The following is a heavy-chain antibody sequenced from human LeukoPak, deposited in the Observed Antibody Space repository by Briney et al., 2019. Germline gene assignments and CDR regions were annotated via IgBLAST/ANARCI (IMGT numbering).Heavy chain of an antibody. Sequence: PSGTLSLTCDVSGGSISRTNWWSWVRQSPGQGLEWIGEISLSGRTNYNPSPQSRVTMSLDESKNQLSLDLASVTAADTAVYYCSRESGAFSPFGYWGQGTLVTVHS. CDR3: SRESGAFSPFGY. D-gene: IGHD1-26*01. CDR1: GGSISRTNW. CDR2: ISLSGRT. J-gene: IGHJ4*02. V-gene: IGHV4-4*02.